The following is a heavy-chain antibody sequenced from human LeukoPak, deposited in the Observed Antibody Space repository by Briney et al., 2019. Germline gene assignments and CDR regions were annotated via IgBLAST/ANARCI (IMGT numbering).Heavy chain of an antibody. CDR2: IKQDGREK. V-gene: IGHV3-7*01. CDR1: GFTFSSYW. J-gene: IGHJ4*02. CDR3: ASTSSFWSAYTYYFDY. D-gene: IGHD3-3*01. Sequence: GGTLRLSCAASGFTFSSYWMSWVRQAPGKGPEWVANIKQDGREKYYVDSVKGRFTISRDNAKNSLYLQMNSLRAEDTAVYYCASTSSFWSAYTYYFDYWGQGTLVTVSS.